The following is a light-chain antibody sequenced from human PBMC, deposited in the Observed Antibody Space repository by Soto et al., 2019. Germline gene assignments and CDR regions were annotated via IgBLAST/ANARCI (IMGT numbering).Light chain of an antibody. CDR1: WSIRKY. J-gene: IGKJ1*01. CDR3: QQSGDTPPWT. V-gene: IGKV1-39*01. CDR2: AAS. Sequence: DIQMTQSPSSLSASVVDRVIITCRASWSIRKYLNWYQHKAGKVPTLLIYAASSLQSGVPSRFSGSGSGTEFTLTITSLQPEDFATYYCQQSGDTPPWTFGQRTKV.